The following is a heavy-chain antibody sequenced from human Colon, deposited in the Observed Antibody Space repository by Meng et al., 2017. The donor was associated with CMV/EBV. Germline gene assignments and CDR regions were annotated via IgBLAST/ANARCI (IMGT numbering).Heavy chain of an antibody. D-gene: IGHD2-2*02. Sequence: ASVKVSCKASGYTFTGYYMHWVRQAPGQGLEWMGWINPNSGGTNYAQKFQGRVTMTRDTSISTAYMELSRLRSDDTAVYYCARDTSRYCDSASCYRGFDYWGQGTLVTVSS. J-gene: IGHJ4*02. CDR3: ARDTSRYCDSASCYRGFDY. V-gene: IGHV1-2*02. CDR1: GYTFTGYY. CDR2: INPNSGGT.